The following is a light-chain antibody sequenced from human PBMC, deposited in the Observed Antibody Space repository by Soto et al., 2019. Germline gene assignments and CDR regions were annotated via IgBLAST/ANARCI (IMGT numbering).Light chain of an antibody. CDR3: AAWDDSLSGSYV. CDR1: SSNIGSNY. CDR2: RNN. J-gene: IGLJ1*01. Sequence: QSVLTQPPSASGTPGQRVTISCSGSSSNIGSNYVYWYQQLPGTAPKLLMYRNNKRPSGVPDRFSGSKAGTSASLAISGLRSEDEDDYYCAAWDDSLSGSYVFGTGTKLTVL. V-gene: IGLV1-47*01.